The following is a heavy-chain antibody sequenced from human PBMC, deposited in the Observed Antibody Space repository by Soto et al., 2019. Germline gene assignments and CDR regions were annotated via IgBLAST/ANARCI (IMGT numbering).Heavy chain of an antibody. V-gene: IGHV1-8*01. CDR2: MNPNSGNT. CDR3: ARTSRSGYYYYYYYYGMDV. Sequence: ASVKVSCKASGYTFTSYDINWVRQATGQGLEWMGWMNPNSGNTGYAQKFQGRVTMTRNTSISTAYMELSSLRSEDTAVYYCARTSRSGYYYYYYYYGMDVWGQGTTVTVS. J-gene: IGHJ6*02. CDR1: GYTFTSYD. D-gene: IGHD3-3*01.